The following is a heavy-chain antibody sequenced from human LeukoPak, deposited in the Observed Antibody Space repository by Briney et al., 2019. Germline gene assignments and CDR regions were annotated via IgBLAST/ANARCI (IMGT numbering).Heavy chain of an antibody. J-gene: IGHJ3*02. V-gene: IGHV3-74*01. CDR1: GFTFNTYA. CDR3: ARENKWLPTSDAFDI. CDR2: IHSDGSST. D-gene: IGHD3-22*01. Sequence: GGSLRLSCAASGFTFNTYALHWVRQAPGKGLVWVSRIHSDGSSTSYADSVKGRFTISRDNAKNTLYLQMNSLRAEDTAVYYCARENKWLPTSDAFDIWGQGTMVTVSS.